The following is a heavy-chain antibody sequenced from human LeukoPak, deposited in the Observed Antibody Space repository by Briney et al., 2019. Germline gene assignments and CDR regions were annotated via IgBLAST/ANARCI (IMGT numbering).Heavy chain of an antibody. J-gene: IGHJ4*02. V-gene: IGHV4-39*01. CDR3: ARQVVAVAGTGYFDY. CDR2: IYYSGST. Sequence: TSETLSLTCTVSGGSIRSSSYYWGWIRQPPGKGLEWTGSIYYSGSTYYNASLKSRGTISVDTSKNQFSLKLNSVTAADTAVYFCARQVVAVAGTGYFDYWGQGTLVTVSS. D-gene: IGHD6-19*01. CDR1: GGSIRSSSYY.